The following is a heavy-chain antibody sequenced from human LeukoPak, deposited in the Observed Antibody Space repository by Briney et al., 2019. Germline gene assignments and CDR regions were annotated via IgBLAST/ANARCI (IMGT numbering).Heavy chain of an antibody. CDR1: GFSLGTSGMC. Sequence: SGPALVKPTQTLTLTCTFSGFSLGTSGMCVCWIRQPPGKALEWLTLIDWDDNKYYSTSLRTRLTISKDTSKNQVVLTMTNMDPVDTATYYCARYLYGDSASYFDSWGLGTLVIVSS. CDR2: IDWDDNK. D-gene: IGHD4-17*01. V-gene: IGHV2-70*01. CDR3: ARYLYGDSASYFDS. J-gene: IGHJ4*02.